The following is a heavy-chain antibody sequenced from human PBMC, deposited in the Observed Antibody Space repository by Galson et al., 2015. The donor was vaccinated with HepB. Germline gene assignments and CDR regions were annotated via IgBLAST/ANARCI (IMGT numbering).Heavy chain of an antibody. D-gene: IGHD6-25*01. J-gene: IGHJ4*02. Sequence: QSGAEVKEPGESLKISCQASGYSFTNYWIAWVRQMPGKGLEWVGIIYPADSDTRYSPSFQGQVTIPVDNSITTAYLQWGSLKASDTAMYYCARKISSGPPDYWGQGTLVTVSS. CDR1: GYSFTNYW. V-gene: IGHV5-51*03. CDR3: ARKISSGPPDY. CDR2: IYPADSDT.